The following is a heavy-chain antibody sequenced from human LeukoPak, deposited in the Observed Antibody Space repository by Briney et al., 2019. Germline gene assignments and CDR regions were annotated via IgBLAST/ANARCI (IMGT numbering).Heavy chain of an antibody. CDR2: INHSGST. CDR1: GGSFSGYY. D-gene: IGHD5-24*01. CDR3: ARHPLRDGYTQRPFDY. Sequence: PSGTLSLTCAVYGGSFSGYYWSWIRQPPGKGLEWIGEINHSGSTNYNPSLKSRVTISVDTSKNQFSLKLTSVTAADTAVYYCARHPLRDGYTQRPFDYWGQGTLVTVSS. J-gene: IGHJ4*02. V-gene: IGHV4-34*01.